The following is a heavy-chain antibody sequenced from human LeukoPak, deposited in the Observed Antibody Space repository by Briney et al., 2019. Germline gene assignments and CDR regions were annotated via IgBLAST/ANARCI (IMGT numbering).Heavy chain of an antibody. Sequence: GGSLRLSCAASGFTVSSNYMSWVRQAPGKGLEWVSVIYSGGSTYYADSVKGRFTISRDNSENTLYLQMNSLRAEDTAVYYCARDNGRGWYYFDYWGQGTLVTVSS. CDR3: ARDNGRGWYYFDY. V-gene: IGHV3-53*01. CDR2: IYSGGST. CDR1: GFTVSSNY. D-gene: IGHD6-19*01. J-gene: IGHJ4*02.